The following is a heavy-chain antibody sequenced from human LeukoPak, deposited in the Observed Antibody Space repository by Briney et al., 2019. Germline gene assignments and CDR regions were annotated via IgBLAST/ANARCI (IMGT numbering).Heavy chain of an antibody. V-gene: IGHV3-23*01. J-gene: IGHJ4*02. CDR3: AKEVFDTGKAFES. CDR1: GFTFSSFA. CDR2: ISASGDDT. D-gene: IGHD3-10*01. Sequence: GGSLRLSCAASGFTFSSFALSWVRQAPGKGLEWVSTISASGDDTFYAASVKGRFTISRDNSKNTLHLQVNSLKAEDTAIYYCAKEVFDTGKAFESWGQGTLVTVSS.